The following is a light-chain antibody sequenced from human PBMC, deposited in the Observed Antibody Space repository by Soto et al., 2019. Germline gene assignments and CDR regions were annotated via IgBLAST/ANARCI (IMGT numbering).Light chain of an antibody. CDR3: QQYNNWPRT. CDR1: QSVSSN. V-gene: IGKV3-15*01. CDR2: GAS. J-gene: IGKJ1*01. Sequence: EIVMTQSPATLSVSPGERATLSCRASQSVSSNLAWYQQKPGQAPRLLIYGASTSATGIPARFSGSGSVTEFTLTISSLQSEDFAVYDCQQYNNWPRTFGQGTKVEIK.